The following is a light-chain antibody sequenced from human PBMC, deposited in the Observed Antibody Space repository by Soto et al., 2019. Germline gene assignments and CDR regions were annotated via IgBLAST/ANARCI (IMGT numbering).Light chain of an antibody. CDR3: QQSYSTPYT. Sequence: RPGKAPKLLIFGASRLQSGVPSRLSGSVSGTDFTLTITSLQPEDFATYSFQQSYSTPYTCGQGTNVDI. J-gene: IGKJ2*01. V-gene: IGKV1-39*01. CDR2: GAS.